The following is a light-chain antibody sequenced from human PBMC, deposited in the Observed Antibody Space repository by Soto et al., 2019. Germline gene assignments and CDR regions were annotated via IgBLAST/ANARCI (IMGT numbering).Light chain of an antibody. J-gene: IGKJ1*01. CDR3: QQYYSSTWT. Sequence: IQLTKSPSSLSASVGDRVTITCRASQGISSYLAWYQQKPGKAPKLLIYAASTLQSGVPSRFSGSGSGTDFTLTIICLQSEDFATYYCQQYYSSTWTFCQGTKVDI. CDR1: QGISSY. CDR2: AAS. V-gene: IGKV1-9*01.